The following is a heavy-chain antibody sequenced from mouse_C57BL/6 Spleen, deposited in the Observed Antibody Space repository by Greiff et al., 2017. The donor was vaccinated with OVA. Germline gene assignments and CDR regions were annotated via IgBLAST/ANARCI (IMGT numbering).Heavy chain of an antibody. J-gene: IGHJ3*01. D-gene: IGHD3-3*01. CDR2: IDPETGGT. CDR3: ARGGTGRFAY. CDR1: GYTFTDYE. Sequence: QVQLQQSGAELVRPGASVTLSCKASGYTFTDYEMHWVKQTPVHGLEWIGAIDPETGGTAYNQKFKGKAILTADKSSSTAYMELRSLTSEDTAVYYCARGGTGRFAYWGQGTLVTVSA. V-gene: IGHV1-15*01.